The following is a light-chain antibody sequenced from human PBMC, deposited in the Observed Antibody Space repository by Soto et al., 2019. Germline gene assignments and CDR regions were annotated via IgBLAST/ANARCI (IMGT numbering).Light chain of an antibody. Sequence: EVVLTQSPATLSVSPGEGATLSCKASQSVDSRLAWYQQKPGQAPRLLIEGASSRGTDIPARFSGSGSGTEFTLTITGLQSEDFAVYYCQQYSKWPLAFGGGTKVDIK. CDR1: QSVDSR. CDR3: QQYSKWPLA. V-gene: IGKV3-15*01. J-gene: IGKJ4*01. CDR2: GAS.